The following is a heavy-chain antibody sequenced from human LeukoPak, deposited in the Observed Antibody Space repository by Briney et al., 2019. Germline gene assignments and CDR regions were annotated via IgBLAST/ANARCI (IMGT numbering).Heavy chain of an antibody. J-gene: IGHJ6*02. CDR3: ARDYDFWSGYERYGMDV. CDR1: GYTFTSYY. D-gene: IGHD3-3*01. CDR2: IIPIFGTA. V-gene: IGHV1-69*13. Sequence: SVKVSCKASGYTFTSYYMHWVRQAPGQGLEWMGGIIPIFGTANYAQKFQGRVTITADESTSTAYMELSSLRSEDTAVYYCARDYDFWSGYERYGMDVWGQGTTVTVSS.